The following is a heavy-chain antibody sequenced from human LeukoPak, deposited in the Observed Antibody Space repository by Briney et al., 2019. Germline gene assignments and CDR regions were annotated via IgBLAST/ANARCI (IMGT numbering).Heavy chain of an antibody. Sequence: PGGSLRLSCAASGFTFSSYAMSWVRQAPGKGLEWVSGINADDGSTYYADSVKGRFTISRDNSKNTLSLQLNSLRAEDTAVYYCARGYGSGAGYFDYWGQGTLVTVSS. CDR2: INADDGST. V-gene: IGHV3-23*01. CDR3: ARGYGSGAGYFDY. CDR1: GFTFSSYA. D-gene: IGHD3-10*01. J-gene: IGHJ4*02.